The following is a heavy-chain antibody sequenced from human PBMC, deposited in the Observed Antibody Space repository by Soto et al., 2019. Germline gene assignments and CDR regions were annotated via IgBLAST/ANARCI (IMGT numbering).Heavy chain of an antibody. V-gene: IGHV3-23*01. J-gene: IGHJ6*02. CDR1: GFTFRSSA. D-gene: IGHD2-2*01. CDR3: ARDPAFRYCSSTSCYSSYYGMDV. CDR2: ISGSGGST. Sequence: GGSLRLSCAASGFTFRSSAMSCVSQAPGKGLEWVSAISGSGGSTYYADSVKGRFTISRDNSKNSLYLQMNSLRAEDTAVYYCARDPAFRYCSSTSCYSSYYGMDVWGQGT.